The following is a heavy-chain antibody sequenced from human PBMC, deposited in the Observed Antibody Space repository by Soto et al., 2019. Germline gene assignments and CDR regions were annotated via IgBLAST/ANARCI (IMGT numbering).Heavy chain of an antibody. CDR1: GGSISSGGYS. Sequence: SETLSLTCAVSGGSISSGGYSWSWIRQPPGKGLEWIGYIYHSGSTYYNPSLKSRVTISVDRSKNQFSLKLSSVTAADTAVYYCARGYYYDSSGYYYVDAFDIWGQGTMVT. CDR2: IYHSGST. V-gene: IGHV4-30-2*01. D-gene: IGHD3-22*01. J-gene: IGHJ3*02. CDR3: ARGYYYDSSGYYYVDAFDI.